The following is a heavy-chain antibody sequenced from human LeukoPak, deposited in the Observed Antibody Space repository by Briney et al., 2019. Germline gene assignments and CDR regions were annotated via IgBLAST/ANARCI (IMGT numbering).Heavy chain of an antibody. CDR3: AFGYSNYFGYYYYYMDV. CDR2: IIPIFGTA. J-gene: IGHJ6*03. V-gene: IGHV1-69*05. Sequence: GASVKVSCKASGGTFSRCAISWVRQAPGQGLEWMGGIIPIFGTANYAQKFQGRVTITTDESTSTAYMELSSLRSEDTAVYYCAFGYSNYFGYYYYYMDVWGKGTPVTVSS. CDR1: GGTFSRCA. D-gene: IGHD4-11*01.